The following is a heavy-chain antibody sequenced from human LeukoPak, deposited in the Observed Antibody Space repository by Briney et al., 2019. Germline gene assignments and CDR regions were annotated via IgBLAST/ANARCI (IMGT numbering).Heavy chain of an antibody. V-gene: IGHV3-48*03. Sequence: GGSLRLSCVAFGFIFSSYEMIWVRQAPGKGLEWVSCITNSGSTKYYADSVKGRVTISRDNAKNSLDLQMNGLSAEDTAVYYCARVRGDSYYYYYMDVWGKGTTVTVSS. CDR3: ARVRGDSYYYYYMDV. D-gene: IGHD2-21*02. CDR2: ITNSGSTK. J-gene: IGHJ6*03. CDR1: GFIFSSYE.